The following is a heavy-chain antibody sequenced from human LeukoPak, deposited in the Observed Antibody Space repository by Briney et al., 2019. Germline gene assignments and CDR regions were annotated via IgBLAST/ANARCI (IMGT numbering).Heavy chain of an antibody. CDR1: GFTFSDYD. J-gene: IGHJ2*01. CDR3: ARGYSHGRNWHFDL. CDR2: ISISGSSI. Sequence: GGSLRLSCAASGFTFSDYDMSWIRQAPGKGLEWVSYISISGSSIYYADSVKGRFTISRDNAKNSLYLQMNSLRGEDTALYYCARGYSHGRNWHFDLWGRGTLVTVSS. V-gene: IGHV3-11*01. D-gene: IGHD5-18*01.